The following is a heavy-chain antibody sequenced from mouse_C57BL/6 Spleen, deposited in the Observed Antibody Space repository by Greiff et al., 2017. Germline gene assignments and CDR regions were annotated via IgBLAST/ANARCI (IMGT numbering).Heavy chain of an antibody. V-gene: IGHV1-36*01. J-gene: IGHJ4*01. CDR2: VYPYNGGT. D-gene: IGHD2-1*01. CDR1: GFTFTDYY. Sequence: EVQGVESGPVLVKPGPSVKISCKASGFTFTDYYMHWVKQSHGKSLEWIGLVYPYNGGTSYNQKFKGKATLTVDTSSSTAYMELNSLTSEDSAVYYCAKEVDGTHYYAMDYWGQGTSVTVSS. CDR3: AKEVDGTHYYAMDY.